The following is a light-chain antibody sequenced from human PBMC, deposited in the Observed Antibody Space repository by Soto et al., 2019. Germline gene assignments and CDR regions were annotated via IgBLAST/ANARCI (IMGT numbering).Light chain of an antibody. V-gene: IGLV1-40*01. CDR1: SSNIGAGYD. J-gene: IGLJ1*01. CDR2: GNN. Sequence: QSVLTQPPSVSGAPGQRVTISCTGSSSNIGAGYDVHWYQQLPGTAPELLIFGNNNRPSGVPDRFSASQSGTSASLAITGLQTEDEADYFCQSFDSGLSGYVFGTGTKVTVL. CDR3: QSFDSGLSGYV.